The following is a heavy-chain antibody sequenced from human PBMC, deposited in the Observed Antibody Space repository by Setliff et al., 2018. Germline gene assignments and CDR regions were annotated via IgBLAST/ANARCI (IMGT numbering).Heavy chain of an antibody. CDR3: VRGPGPSVVVAIPFDH. Sequence: ASVKVSCKTSGYSFTNYGISWLRQTPGQGLEWMGWIGGHNDDPLFAQKFQGRVTMTTDTSTTTAYMELRSLRSDDTAVYYCVRGPGPSVVVAIPFDHWGQGSLVTVSS. CDR1: GYSFTNYG. CDR2: IGGHNDDP. V-gene: IGHV1-18*01. J-gene: IGHJ4*02. D-gene: IGHD5-12*01.